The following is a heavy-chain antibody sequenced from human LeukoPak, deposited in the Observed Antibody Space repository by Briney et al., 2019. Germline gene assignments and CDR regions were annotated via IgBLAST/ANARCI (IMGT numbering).Heavy chain of an antibody. Sequence: PGGSLRLSCAASGFTFAYHAFHWVRQAPGKGLECVSAISVSGDSTYYANSVKGRFTISRDNSKNTVYLQMGSLRAEDMAVYYCARSVGGYCNSTTCYGNWFDPWGQGTLVTVSS. CDR3: ARSVGGYCNSTTCYGNWFDP. CDR1: GFTFAYHA. D-gene: IGHD2-2*01. CDR2: ISVSGDST. V-gene: IGHV3-64*01. J-gene: IGHJ5*02.